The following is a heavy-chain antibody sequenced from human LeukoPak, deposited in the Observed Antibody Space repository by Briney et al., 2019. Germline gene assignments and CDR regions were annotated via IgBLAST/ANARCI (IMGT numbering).Heavy chain of an antibody. CDR1: GYIFMSYG. J-gene: IGHJ3*01. D-gene: IGHD5-18*01. V-gene: IGHV1-2*02. Sequence: ASVKVSCKASGYIFMSYGMSWVRQAPGQGLEWMGWINPNSGGTNYAQKFQGRVTMTRDTSISTAYMELSRLRSDDTAVYYCARAKLWFFWGQGTMVTVSS. CDR2: INPNSGGT. CDR3: ARAKLWFF.